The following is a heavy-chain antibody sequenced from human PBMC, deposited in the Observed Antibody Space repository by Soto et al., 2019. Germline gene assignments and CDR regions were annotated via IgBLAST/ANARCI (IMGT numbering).Heavy chain of an antibody. D-gene: IGHD3-10*01. CDR2: INPILSMS. CDR1: GDTFSFYS. Sequence: QVQLVQSGAEVKKQGSSVRVSCKASGDTFSFYSINWVRQAPGLGLEWMGRINPILSMSNYAQRFQGRVTVTADKSTSTAYMELSSLRSEDTAMYYCASSYGSGYRAFDYWGQGALVTVSS. CDR3: ASSYGSGYRAFDY. V-gene: IGHV1-69*02. J-gene: IGHJ4*02.